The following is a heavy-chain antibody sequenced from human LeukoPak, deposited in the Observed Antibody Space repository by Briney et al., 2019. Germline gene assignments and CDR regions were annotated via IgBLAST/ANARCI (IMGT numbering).Heavy chain of an antibody. V-gene: IGHV4-59*01. CDR3: ARAPSIVVVPAAIIWRRDFGYYYYMDV. CDR2: IYYSGST. D-gene: IGHD2-2*02. Sequence: TSETLSLTCTVSGGSISSYYWSWIRQPPGKGLEWIGYIYYSGSTNYNPSLKSRVTISVDTSKNQFSLKLSSVTAADTAVYYCARAPSIVVVPAAIIWRRDFGYYYYMDVWGKGTTVTVSS. CDR1: GGSISSYY. J-gene: IGHJ6*03.